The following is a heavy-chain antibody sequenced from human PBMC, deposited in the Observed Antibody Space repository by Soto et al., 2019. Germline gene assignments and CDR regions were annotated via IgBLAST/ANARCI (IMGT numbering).Heavy chain of an antibody. V-gene: IGHV4-30-2*01. CDR1: GGSISSGGYS. Sequence: SETLSLTCAVSGGSISSGGYSWSWIRQPPGKGLEWIGYIYHSGSTYYNPSLKGRVTISVDRSKNQFSLKLSSVTAADTAVYYCAREVLDYDSWPYGMDVWGQGTTVTVSS. CDR2: IYHSGST. CDR3: AREVLDYDSWPYGMDV. J-gene: IGHJ6*02. D-gene: IGHD3-3*01.